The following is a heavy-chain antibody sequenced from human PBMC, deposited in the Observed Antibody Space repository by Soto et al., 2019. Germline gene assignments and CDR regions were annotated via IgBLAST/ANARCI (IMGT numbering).Heavy chain of an antibody. CDR3: ARSLESWYNWNHGAFDI. V-gene: IGHV4-4*02. J-gene: IGHJ3*02. Sequence: QVQLQESGPGLVKPSGTLSLTCAVSGGSISSSNWWSWVRQPPGKGLEWIGEIYHSGSTNYNPSRKSRVTISVDKSKNQFSLKLSSVTAADTTVYYCARSLESWYNWNHGAFDIWGQGTMVTVSS. CDR1: GGSISSSNW. D-gene: IGHD1-20*01. CDR2: IYHSGST.